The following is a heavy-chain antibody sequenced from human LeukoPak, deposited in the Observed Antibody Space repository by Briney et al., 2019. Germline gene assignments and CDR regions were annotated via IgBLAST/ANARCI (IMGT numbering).Heavy chain of an antibody. V-gene: IGHV3-33*01. CDR2: IWYDGSNK. CDR3: ARDGELPADY. J-gene: IGHJ4*02. D-gene: IGHD1-26*01. CDR1: GFTFSSYG. Sequence: HPGASLRLSCAASGFTFSSYGMHWVRQAPRKGLEWVAVIWYDGSNKYYADSVKGRFTISRDNSKNTLYLQMNSIRGEDTAVYYCARDGELPADYWGQGTLVTVSS.